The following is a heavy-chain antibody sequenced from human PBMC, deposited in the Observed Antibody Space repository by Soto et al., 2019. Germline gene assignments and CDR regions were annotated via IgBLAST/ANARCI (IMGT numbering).Heavy chain of an antibody. CDR2: TYYRSKWYN. CDR3: VRLIGNSWLDF. Sequence: QTLSLTCAISGDSVSSSSVTWNWIRQSPSRGLEWLGRTYYRSKWYNDYAESVKSRITINPDTSKNQFSLHLNSVTPDDAAFYYCVRLIGNSWLDFWGQGTLVTVSS. D-gene: IGHD1-26*01. V-gene: IGHV6-1*01. CDR1: GDSVSSSSVT. J-gene: IGHJ5*01.